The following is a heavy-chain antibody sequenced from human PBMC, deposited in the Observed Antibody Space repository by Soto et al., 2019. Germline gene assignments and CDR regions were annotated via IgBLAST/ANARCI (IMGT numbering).Heavy chain of an antibody. J-gene: IGHJ6*02. CDR1: GFTFSGSA. Sequence: GGSLRLSCAASGFTFSGSAMHWVRQASGKGLEWVGRIRSKANSYATAYAASVKGRFTISRDDSKNTAYLQMNSLKTEDTAVYYCTSEAAGPSRSYYYYGMDVWGQGTTVTVSS. D-gene: IGHD2-15*01. CDR3: TSEAAGPSRSYYYYGMDV. CDR2: IRSKANSYAT. V-gene: IGHV3-73*01.